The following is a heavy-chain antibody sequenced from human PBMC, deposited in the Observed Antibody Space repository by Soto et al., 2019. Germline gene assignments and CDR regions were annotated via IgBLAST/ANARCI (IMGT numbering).Heavy chain of an antibody. D-gene: IGHD2-15*01. J-gene: IGHJ5*02. CDR1: GFTFTDYY. CDR3: ARDAGYCSGGSCHLTNWFDP. V-gene: IGHV1-2*02. Sequence: QVQLVQSGTEVKKPGASVKDSCKASGFTFTDYYMNWVRQAPGQGLEWMGWINPNTGGTYYAQKFQGRVTMTRDTSFTTAYMELSRLRSADTAVYYCARDAGYCSGGSCHLTNWFDPWGKGTLLTVSS. CDR2: INPNTGGT.